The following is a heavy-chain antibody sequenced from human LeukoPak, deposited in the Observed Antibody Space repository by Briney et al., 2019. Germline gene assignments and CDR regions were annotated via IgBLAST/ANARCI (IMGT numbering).Heavy chain of an antibody. CDR2: ISMDGDNT. D-gene: IGHD5-24*01. CDR3: ARVRDGYYFDY. Sequence: GGSLRLFCAASGFTFDYYTMFWVRQGPEKGLEWVSLISMDGDNTFYADSVKGRFTISRDNNKNSLYLQMNSLRAEDTAVYYCARVRDGYYFDYWGQGTLVTVSS. J-gene: IGHJ4*02. V-gene: IGHV3-43*01. CDR1: GFTFDYYT.